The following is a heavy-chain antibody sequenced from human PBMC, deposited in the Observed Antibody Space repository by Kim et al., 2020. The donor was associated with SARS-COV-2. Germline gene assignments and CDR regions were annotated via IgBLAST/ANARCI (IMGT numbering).Heavy chain of an antibody. CDR2: IYYSGST. CDR3: ARVDSGVAYYYGSGSYYLSGAFYI. V-gene: IGHV4-39*07. Sequence: SETLSLTCTVSGGSISSSSYYWGWIRQPPGKGLEWIGSIYYSGSTYYNPSLKSRVTISVDTSKNQFSLKLSSVTAADTAVYDCARVDSGVAYYYGSGSYYLSGAFYIWGQGTMVTVSS. CDR1: GGSISSSSYY. D-gene: IGHD3-10*01. J-gene: IGHJ3*02.